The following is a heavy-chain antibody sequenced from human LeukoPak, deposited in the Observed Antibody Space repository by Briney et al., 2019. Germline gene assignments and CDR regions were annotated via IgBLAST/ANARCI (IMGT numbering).Heavy chain of an antibody. J-gene: IGHJ6*02. D-gene: IGHD3-3*01. CDR2: IYYSGST. Sequence: PSETLSLTCTVSGGSISSGGYYWSWIRQHPGKGLEWIGHIYYSGSTYYNPSLKSRVTISVDTSKNQFSLKLSSVTAADTAVYYCARSLYTIFGVVTPAFFYYYYGMDVWGQGTTVTVSS. CDR3: ARSLYTIFGVVTPAFFYYYYGMDV. V-gene: IGHV4-31*03. CDR1: GGSISSGGYY.